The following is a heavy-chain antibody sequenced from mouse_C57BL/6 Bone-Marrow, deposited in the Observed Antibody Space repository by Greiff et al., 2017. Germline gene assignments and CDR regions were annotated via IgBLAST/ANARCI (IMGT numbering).Heavy chain of an antibody. Sequence: EVKVVESGGGLVQPKGSLKLSCAASGFTFNTYAMHWVRQAPGKGLEWVARIRSKSSNYATYYADSVKDRFTISRDDSQSMLYLQMNNLKTEDTAMYYCVRPLPYDGYYHYYAMDYWGQGTSVTVSS. CDR2: IRSKSSNYAT. CDR1: GFTFNTYA. D-gene: IGHD2-3*01. CDR3: VRPLPYDGYYHYYAMDY. J-gene: IGHJ4*01. V-gene: IGHV10-3*01.